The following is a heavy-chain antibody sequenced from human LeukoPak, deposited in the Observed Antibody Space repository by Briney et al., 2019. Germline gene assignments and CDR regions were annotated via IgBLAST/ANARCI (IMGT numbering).Heavy chain of an antibody. J-gene: IGHJ5*02. CDR1: GGSISSSSYY. D-gene: IGHD3-3*01. CDR2: IYYSGST. V-gene: IGHV4-39*01. CDR3: ARRGFTIFGVWFDP. Sequence: SETLSLTCTVSGGSISSSSYYWGWIRQPPGKGLEWIGSIYYSGSTYYNSSLKSRVTISVDTSKNQFSLKLSSVTAADTAVYYCARRGFTIFGVWFDPWGQGTLVTVSS.